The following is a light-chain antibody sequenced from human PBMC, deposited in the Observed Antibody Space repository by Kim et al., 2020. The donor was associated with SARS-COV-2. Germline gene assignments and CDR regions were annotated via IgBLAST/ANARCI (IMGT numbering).Light chain of an antibody. Sequence: DIQMTQSPSSVSASVGDRVTITCRASQDIRSSLVWYQQKPGKAPKLLISAASSLHSGVPSRFSGSGSGTDFTLTISSLQPEDFATYFCQQGYIFPLTFGGGTKVDIK. V-gene: IGKV1-12*01. CDR3: QQGYIFPLT. CDR1: QDIRSS. J-gene: IGKJ4*01. CDR2: AAS.